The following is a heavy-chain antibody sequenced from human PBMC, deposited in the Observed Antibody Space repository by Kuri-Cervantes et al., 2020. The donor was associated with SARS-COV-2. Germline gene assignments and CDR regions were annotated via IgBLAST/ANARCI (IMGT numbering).Heavy chain of an antibody. J-gene: IGHJ6*03. CDR1: GFNFEKYP. CDR3: ARDGARPSYYYYYYMDV. Sequence: GESLKISCVASGFNFEKYPMQWVRQAPGKGLEYVSAVTSDGDGTYYADSVKGRFTISRDNSKNTLYLQMNSLRAEDTAVYYCARDGARPSYYYYYYMDVWGKGTTVTVSS. V-gene: IGHV3-64*04. CDR2: VTSDGDGT. D-gene: IGHD3-16*01.